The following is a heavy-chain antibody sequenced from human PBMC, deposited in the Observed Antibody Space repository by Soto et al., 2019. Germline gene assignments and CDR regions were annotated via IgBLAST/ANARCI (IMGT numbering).Heavy chain of an antibody. V-gene: IGHV3-7*01. CDR1: GFTLSVYW. J-gene: IGHJ3*02. Sequence: EVQLVESGGGLVQPGGSLRLSCAASGFTLSVYWMNWVRQAPGKGLEWVANIKQDGSERNYVDSVKGRFTISRDNAKNSLYLQMNSLGADDTAVYYGLITTSAFGICGQGTLVTVSS. CDR2: IKQDGSER. CDR3: LITTSAFGI. D-gene: IGHD1-20*01.